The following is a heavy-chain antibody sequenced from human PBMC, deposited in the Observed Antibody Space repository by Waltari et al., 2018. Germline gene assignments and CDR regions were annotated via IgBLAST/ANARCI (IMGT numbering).Heavy chain of an antibody. Sequence: EVQLMESGGGLVQPGGSLRLAWAARGSTLSSYEMNWVRQAPGKGLEWVSYISSSGGTMFYAESVQGRFTISRDNAKSSLFLQIINARADDTAVYYCARDLPAGDIDYWGQGTLVTVSS. CDR2: ISSSGGTM. CDR1: GSTLSSYE. V-gene: IGHV3-48*03. J-gene: IGHJ4*02. CDR3: ARDLPAGDIDY. D-gene: IGHD6-13*01.